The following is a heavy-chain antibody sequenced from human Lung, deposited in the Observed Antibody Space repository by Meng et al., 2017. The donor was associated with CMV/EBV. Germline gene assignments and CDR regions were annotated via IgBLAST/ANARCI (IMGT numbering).Heavy chain of an antibody. CDR2: IYYSGST. J-gene: IGHJ6*02. CDR3: ARVGWDYYYYGMDF. Sequence: SETLSLXCTVSGGSISSYYWSWIRQPPGKGLEWIGYIYYSGSTNYNPSLKSRVTISVDTSKNQFSLKLSSVTAADTAVYYCARVGWDYYYYGMDFWGQGTTVTVSS. D-gene: IGHD2-15*01. CDR1: GGSISSYY. V-gene: IGHV4-59*01.